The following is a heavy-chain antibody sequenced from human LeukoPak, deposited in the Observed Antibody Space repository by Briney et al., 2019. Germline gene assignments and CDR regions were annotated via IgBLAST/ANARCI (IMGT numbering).Heavy chain of an antibody. CDR1: GYTFINYY. CDR3: ARDESTSILWW. D-gene: IGHD2-21*01. CDR2: INPSGGST. V-gene: IGHV1-46*01. J-gene: IGHJ1*01. Sequence: ASVKVSCKASGYTFINYYMHWVRQAPGQGLECVGIINPSGGSTSYAQKFQGRVTMTRDTSTSTVYMELSSLRSEDTAVYYCARDESTSILWWWGQGTLVTVP.